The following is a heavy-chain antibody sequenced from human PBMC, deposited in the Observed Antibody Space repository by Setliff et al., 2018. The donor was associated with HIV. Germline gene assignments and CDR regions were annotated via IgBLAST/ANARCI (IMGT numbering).Heavy chain of an antibody. CDR3: ARENGWLFGWFDP. J-gene: IGHJ5*02. CDR2: IYYSGST. CDR1: GGSISSGDYY. V-gene: IGHV4-30-4*08. D-gene: IGHD3-22*01. Sequence: LSLTCTVSGGSISSGDYYWSWIRQPPGKGLEWIGYIYYSGSTYYNPSLKSRVTISVDTSKNQFSLKLSSVTAADTAVYYCARENGWLFGWFDPWGQGTPVTVSS.